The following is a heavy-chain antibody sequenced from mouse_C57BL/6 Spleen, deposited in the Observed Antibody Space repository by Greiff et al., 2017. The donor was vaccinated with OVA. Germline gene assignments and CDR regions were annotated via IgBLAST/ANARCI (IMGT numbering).Heavy chain of an antibody. CDR2: ISSGGDYI. D-gene: IGHD2-4*01. V-gene: IGHV5-9-1*02. CDR1: GFTFSSYA. Sequence: EVHLVESGEGLVKPGGSLKLSCAASGFTFSSYAMSWVRQTPEKRLEWVAYISSGGDYIYYADTVKGRFTFSRDNARNTLYLQMSSLKSEDTAMSYCTREGEYDYPFDYWGTGTTLTVSS. J-gene: IGHJ2*01. CDR3: TREGEYDYPFDY.